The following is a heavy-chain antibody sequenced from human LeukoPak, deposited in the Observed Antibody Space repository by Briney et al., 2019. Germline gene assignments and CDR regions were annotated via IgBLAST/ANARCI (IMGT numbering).Heavy chain of an antibody. CDR2: IHTGNGDT. V-gene: IGHV1-3*04. Sequence: ASVKVSCKASGYTFTTFPIHWVRQAPGQAPEWVGWIHTGNGDTKYSQAFQGRVTNARDTPATTAYMELSSLRSEDTAVYYCARDAAGLLDYWGQGTLVTVSS. J-gene: IGHJ4*02. CDR3: ARDAAGLLDY. CDR1: GYTFTTFP. D-gene: IGHD6-25*01.